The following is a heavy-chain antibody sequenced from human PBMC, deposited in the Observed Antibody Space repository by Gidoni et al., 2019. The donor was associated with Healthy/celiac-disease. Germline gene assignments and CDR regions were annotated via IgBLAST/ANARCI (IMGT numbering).Heavy chain of an antibody. CDR3: AKEKEAFDI. CDR2: ISWNSGSI. CDR1: GFTFDDYA. V-gene: IGHV3-9*01. J-gene: IGHJ3*02. Sequence: EVQLVESGGGLVQPGRSLRLSCAASGFTFDDYAMHWVRQAPGKGLEWVSGISWNSGSIGYADSVKGRFTISRDNAKNSLYLQMNSLRAEDTALYYCAKEKEAFDIWGQGTMVTVSS.